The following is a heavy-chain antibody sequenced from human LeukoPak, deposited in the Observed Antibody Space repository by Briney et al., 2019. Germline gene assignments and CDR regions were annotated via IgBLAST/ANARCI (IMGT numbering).Heavy chain of an antibody. CDR1: GDSITNYY. CDR3: ARMKGDY. Sequence: SETLSLTCTVSGDSITNYYWSWYRQPPGQGLEWIGYIYYSGNTNYNPSLKSRVTISVDKSKNQFSLKLRSVTAADTAVYYCARMKGDYWGQGTLVTVSS. J-gene: IGHJ4*02. V-gene: IGHV4-59*01. CDR2: IYYSGNT.